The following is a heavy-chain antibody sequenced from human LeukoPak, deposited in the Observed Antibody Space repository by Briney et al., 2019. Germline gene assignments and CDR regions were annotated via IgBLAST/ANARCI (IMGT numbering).Heavy chain of an antibody. CDR3: ARLVWLGESPGSWFDS. J-gene: IGHJ5*01. CDR2: IHYSGST. Sequence: SETLSLTCSVSGGSITSHFWSWVRQPPGEGLEWIGYIHYSGSTNYNPSLKSRVTISPDTSKNQLFLKLNSVTAADTAVYYCARLVWLGESPGSWFDSWGQGTLVTVSS. D-gene: IGHD3-10*01. V-gene: IGHV4-59*11. CDR1: GGSITSHF.